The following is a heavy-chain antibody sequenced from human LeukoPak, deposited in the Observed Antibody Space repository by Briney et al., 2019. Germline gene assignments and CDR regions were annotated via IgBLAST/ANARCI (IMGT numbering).Heavy chain of an antibody. V-gene: IGHV1-69*05. CDR1: GGTFSSYA. CDR3: AGGIAAAGTNY. Sequence: GASVKVSCKASGGTFSSYAISWVRQAPGQGLEWMGGIIPIFGTANYAQKFQGRVTITTDESTSTAYMELSSLRSEDTAVYYCAGGIAAAGTNYWGQGTLVTVSS. CDR2: IIPIFGTA. J-gene: IGHJ4*02. D-gene: IGHD6-13*01.